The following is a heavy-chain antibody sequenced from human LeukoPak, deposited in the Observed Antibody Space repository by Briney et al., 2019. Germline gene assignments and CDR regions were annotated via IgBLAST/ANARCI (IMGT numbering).Heavy chain of an antibody. CDR3: ARASEYNYDFWSGYYMPY. Sequence: SVKVSCKASGGTFSSYAISWVRQAPGQGLEWMGGSIPIFGTANYAQKFQGRVTITADKSTSTAYMELSSLRSEDTAVYYCARASEYNYDFWSGYYMPYWGQGTLVTVSS. V-gene: IGHV1-69*06. CDR2: SIPIFGTA. CDR1: GGTFSSYA. D-gene: IGHD3-3*01. J-gene: IGHJ4*02.